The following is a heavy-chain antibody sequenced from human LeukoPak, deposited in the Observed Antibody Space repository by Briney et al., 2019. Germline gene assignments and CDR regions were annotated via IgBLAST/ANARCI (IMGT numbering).Heavy chain of an antibody. J-gene: IGHJ6*02. Sequence: ASVKVSCKASGYTFTSYYMHWVRQAPGQGLEWMGIINPSGGSTSYAQKFQGRVTMTRDTSTSTVYMELSSLRSEDAAVYYCARDRMYYDFWSGYTLPDYGMGVWGQGTTVTVSS. CDR2: INPSGGST. D-gene: IGHD3-3*01. V-gene: IGHV1-46*01. CDR1: GYTFTSYY. CDR3: ARDRMYYDFWSGYTLPDYGMGV.